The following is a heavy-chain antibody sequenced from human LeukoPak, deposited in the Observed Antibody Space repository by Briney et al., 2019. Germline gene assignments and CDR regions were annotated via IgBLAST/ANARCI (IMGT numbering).Heavy chain of an antibody. Sequence: GESLKISCKGSGYSFTSYWIGRVRQMPGKGLEWTGIIHPGDSDTKYSPSFQGQVTISADNSINTAYLQWSSLKASDTAMYYCARLDSGYDHPPPPDYWGQGTLVTVSS. V-gene: IGHV5-51*01. CDR2: IHPGDSDT. CDR1: GYSFTSYW. J-gene: IGHJ4*02. D-gene: IGHD5-12*01. CDR3: ARLDSGYDHPPPPDY.